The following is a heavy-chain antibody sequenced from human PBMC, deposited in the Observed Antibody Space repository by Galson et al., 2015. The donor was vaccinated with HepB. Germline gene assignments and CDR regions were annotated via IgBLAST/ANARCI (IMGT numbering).Heavy chain of an antibody. D-gene: IGHD3-16*01. CDR2: TRNKANSYTT. J-gene: IGHJ3*02. CDR1: GFTFSDHY. V-gene: IGHV3-72*01. Sequence: SLRLSCAASGFTFSDHYMDWVRQAPGKGLEWVGRTRNKANSYTTEYAASVKGRFTISRDDSKNSLYLQMNSLKTEDTAVYYCARVLRLGESIWGQGTMVTVSS. CDR3: ARVLRLGESI.